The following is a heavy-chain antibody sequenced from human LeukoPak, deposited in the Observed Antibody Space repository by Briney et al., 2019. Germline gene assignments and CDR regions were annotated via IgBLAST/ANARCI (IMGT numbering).Heavy chain of an antibody. V-gene: IGHV3-21*01. CDR2: ISSSSSYI. J-gene: IGHJ4*02. Sequence: PGGSLRLSCAASGFTFSSYSMNWVRQAPGKGLEWVSSISSSSSYIYYADSVKGRFTISRDNAKNSLYLQMNSLRAEDTAVYYCAREGGSGGHRVWYLDYGGQGTLVTVSS. D-gene: IGHD3-10*01. CDR3: AREGGSGGHRVWYLDY. CDR1: GFTFSSYS.